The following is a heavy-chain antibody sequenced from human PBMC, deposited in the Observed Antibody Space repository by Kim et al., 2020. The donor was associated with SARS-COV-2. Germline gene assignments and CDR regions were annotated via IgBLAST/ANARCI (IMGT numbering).Heavy chain of an antibody. CDR2: INPNSGGT. Sequence: ASVKVSCKPSGYVFTDHYIHWVRQAPGQGLEWMGWINPNSGGTHYVEKFQGWVTMTKDTSMSTIYMQLTSLKPDDTAIYYCAREIAGTYNDAFDLSGQGTMGTVSS. V-gene: IGHV1-2*04. CDR3: AREIAGTYNDAFDL. J-gene: IGHJ3*01. D-gene: IGHD1-1*01. CDR1: GYVFTDHY.